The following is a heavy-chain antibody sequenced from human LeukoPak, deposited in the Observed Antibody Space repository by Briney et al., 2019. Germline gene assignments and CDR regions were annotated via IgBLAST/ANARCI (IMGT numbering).Heavy chain of an antibody. Sequence: ASVKVSCKASGGTFSSYAISWVRQAPGQGLEWMGRIIPILGIANYAQKFQGRVTITADKSTSTAYMELSSLRSEDTAVYYCARDFFTAAAGTDYWGQGTLVTVSS. J-gene: IGHJ4*02. D-gene: IGHD6-13*01. CDR2: IIPILGIA. CDR1: GGTFSSYA. CDR3: ARDFFTAAAGTDY. V-gene: IGHV1-69*04.